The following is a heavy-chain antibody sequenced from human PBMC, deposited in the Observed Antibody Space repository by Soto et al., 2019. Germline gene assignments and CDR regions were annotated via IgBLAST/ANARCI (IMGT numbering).Heavy chain of an antibody. V-gene: IGHV4-4*07. CDR3: ARDRGQLWPLDY. J-gene: IGHJ4*02. CDR1: GGSISSHY. CDR2: IYTSGTT. D-gene: IGHD5-18*01. Sequence: SETLSLTXTVSGGSISSHYWTWIRQPAGKGLEWIGRIYTSGTTNYNPSLTSRVTMSVDTSKNQFSLNLTSVTAADTAVYYCARDRGQLWPLDYWGQGTLVTV.